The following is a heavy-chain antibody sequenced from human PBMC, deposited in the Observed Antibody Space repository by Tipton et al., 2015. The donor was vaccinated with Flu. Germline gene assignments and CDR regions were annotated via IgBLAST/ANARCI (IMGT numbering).Heavy chain of an antibody. D-gene: IGHD3-22*01. V-gene: IGHV4-34*01. Sequence: TLSLTCAVYGGSFSGYYWSWIRQPPGKGLEWIGEINHSGSTNYNPSLKSRVTISVDTSKNRFSLKLSSVTAADTAVYYCAGLTYYYDSSGYYPIWGQGTMVTVSS. CDR2: INHSGST. J-gene: IGHJ3*02. CDR1: GGSFSGYY. CDR3: AGLTYYYDSSGYYPI.